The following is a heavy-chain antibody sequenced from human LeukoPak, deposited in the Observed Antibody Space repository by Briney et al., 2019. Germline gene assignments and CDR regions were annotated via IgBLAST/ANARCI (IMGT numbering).Heavy chain of an antibody. J-gene: IGHJ4*02. CDR3: ARGSIAAADGGPRTDY. CDR1: GGSFSVYY. Sequence: SETLSLTCAVYGGSFSVYYWSWIRQPPGKGLEWIGEINHSGSTNYNPSLKSRLTISVDTSKNQFSLKLSSVTAADTAVYYCARGSIAAADGGPRTDYWGQGTLVTVSS. V-gene: IGHV4-34*01. D-gene: IGHD6-13*01. CDR2: INHSGST.